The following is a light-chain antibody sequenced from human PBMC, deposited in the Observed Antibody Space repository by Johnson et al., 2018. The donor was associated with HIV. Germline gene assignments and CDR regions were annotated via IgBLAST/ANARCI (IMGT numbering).Light chain of an antibody. J-gene: IGLJ1*01. Sequence: QSVLTQPPSVSAAPGQKVTISCSGSSSNIGNNYVSWYQQLPGTAPKLLIYDNNKRPSGIPDRFSGSKSGTSATLGITVLQTGDEADYYCGTWDSSLSALYVFGTGTKVTVL. V-gene: IGLV1-51*01. CDR2: DNN. CDR3: GTWDSSLSALYV. CDR1: SSNIGNNY.